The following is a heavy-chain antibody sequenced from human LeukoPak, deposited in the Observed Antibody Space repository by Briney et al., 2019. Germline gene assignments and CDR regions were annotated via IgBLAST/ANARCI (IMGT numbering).Heavy chain of an antibody. V-gene: IGHV1-69*13. Sequence: SVKVSCKASEGTFSSYAISWVRQAPGQGLEWMGGIIPIFGTANYAQKFQGRVTITADESTSTAYMELSSLRSEDTAVYYCARGPTMVRGVILYYFDYWGQGTLVTVSS. CDR1: EGTFSSYA. J-gene: IGHJ4*02. CDR3: ARGPTMVRGVILYYFDY. D-gene: IGHD3-10*01. CDR2: IIPIFGTA.